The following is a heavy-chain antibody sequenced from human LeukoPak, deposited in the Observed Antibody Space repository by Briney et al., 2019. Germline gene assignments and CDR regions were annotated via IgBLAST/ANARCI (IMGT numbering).Heavy chain of an antibody. Sequence: ASVKVSCKASGYTFTSYSMHWVRQAPGQGLEWMGIINPSGGSTSYAQKFQGRVTMTRDMSTSTVYMELSSLRSEDTAVYYCARDRPDNEWELGYWGQGTLVTVSS. CDR1: GYTFTSYS. CDR3: ARDRPDNEWELGY. CDR2: INPSGGST. D-gene: IGHD1-26*01. J-gene: IGHJ4*02. V-gene: IGHV1-46*01.